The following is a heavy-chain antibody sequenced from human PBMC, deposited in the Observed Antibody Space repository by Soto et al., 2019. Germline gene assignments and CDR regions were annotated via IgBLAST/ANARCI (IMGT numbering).Heavy chain of an antibody. J-gene: IGHJ4*02. V-gene: IGHV3-11*06. Sequence: QVQLVESGGGLVKPGGSLRLSCVVSGFTFSDYYMTWVRQAPGEGLEWVSYIVTSSAYTKYADSVKGRFSISRDNAKNSLYLEMNSLRVEDTAVYYCARLRASGWYMGGYLDSWGQGTLVTVSS. D-gene: IGHD6-13*01. CDR3: ARLRASGWYMGGYLDS. CDR2: IVTSSAYT. CDR1: GFTFSDYY.